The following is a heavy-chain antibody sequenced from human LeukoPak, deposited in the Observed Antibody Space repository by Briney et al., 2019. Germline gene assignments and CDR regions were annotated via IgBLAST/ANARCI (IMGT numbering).Heavy chain of an antibody. CDR1: GFTFSSYA. CDR2: ISGSGGST. D-gene: IGHD6-19*01. CDR3: AGGWLVPANDY. V-gene: IGHV3-23*01. Sequence: HTGGSQRLSCAASGFTFSSYAMSWVRQAPGKGLEWVSAISGSGGSTYYADSVKGRFTISRDNSKNTLYLQMNSLRAEDTAVYYCAGGWLVPANDYWGQGTLVTVSS. J-gene: IGHJ4*02.